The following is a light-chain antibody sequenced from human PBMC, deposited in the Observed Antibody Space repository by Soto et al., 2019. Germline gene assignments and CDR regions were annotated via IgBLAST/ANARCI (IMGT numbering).Light chain of an antibody. V-gene: IGKV3-15*01. J-gene: IGKJ5*01. Sequence: EIVMTQSPASLSASPGETVTLPCRASQSISSGLAWYQQKPGQAPKLLIYAASTRATGIPARFSGNGSGTEFTLTISSLQSEDFAVYYCQQYNNWPPITFGPGTRLEIK. CDR2: AAS. CDR1: QSISSG. CDR3: QQYNNWPPIT.